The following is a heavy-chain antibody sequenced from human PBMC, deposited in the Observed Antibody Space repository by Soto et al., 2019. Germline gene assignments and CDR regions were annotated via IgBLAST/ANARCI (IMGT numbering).Heavy chain of an antibody. Sequence: GGSLRLSCAASGFTFSSYAMHWVRQAPGKGLEWVAVISYDGCNKYYADSVKGRFTISRDNSKNTLYLQMNSLRAEDTAVYYCARDKSAAFDYWGQGTLVTVSS. V-gene: IGHV3-30-3*01. CDR3: ARDKSAAFDY. CDR2: ISYDGCNK. CDR1: GFTFSSYA. J-gene: IGHJ4*02. D-gene: IGHD6-13*01.